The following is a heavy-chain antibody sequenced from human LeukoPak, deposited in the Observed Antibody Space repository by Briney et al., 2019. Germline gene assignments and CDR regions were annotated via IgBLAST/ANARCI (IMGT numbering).Heavy chain of an antibody. V-gene: IGHV4-38-2*02. CDR1: VYSISSGYY. CDR3: ARDQGGGTTPFFDY. Sequence: SQSLSLTRTVSVYSISSGYYWGWIGQPPGKGLEWIGSIYHSGSTYYNPSLKSRVTISVDTSKNQFCLKLSSVTAADTAVYYCARDQGGGTTPFFDYWGQGTLVTLSS. CDR2: IYHSGST. J-gene: IGHJ4*02. D-gene: IGHD1-1*01.